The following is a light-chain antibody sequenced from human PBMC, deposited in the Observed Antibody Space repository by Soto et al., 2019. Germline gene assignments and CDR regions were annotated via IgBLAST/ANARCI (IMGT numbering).Light chain of an antibody. CDR1: QSLLHSNGYNY. CDR2: LGS. V-gene: IGKV2-28*01. J-gene: IGKJ4*01. CDR3: MQALQTPLT. Sequence: DIVMTQSPLSLPVTPGEPASISCRSSQSLLHSNGYNYLDWYLQKPGQSPQLLIYLGSNRASGVPHRISGSESGTDFTLKISRVEAEDVGVYYCMQALQTPLTFGGGTKVEIK.